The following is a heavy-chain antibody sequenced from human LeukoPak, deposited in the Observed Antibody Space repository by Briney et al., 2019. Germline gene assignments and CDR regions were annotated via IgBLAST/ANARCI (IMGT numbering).Heavy chain of an antibody. D-gene: IGHD6-19*01. Sequence: SQTLSLTCTVSGGSISSGGYYWSWIRQHPGKGLEWIGYIYYSGSTYYNPSLKSRVTISVDTSKNQFSLKLSSVTAADTAVYYCARVPYSSGWYVLDYWGQGTLVTVSS. CDR3: ARVPYSSGWYVLDY. J-gene: IGHJ4*02. CDR1: GGSISSGGYY. CDR2: IYYSGST. V-gene: IGHV4-31*03.